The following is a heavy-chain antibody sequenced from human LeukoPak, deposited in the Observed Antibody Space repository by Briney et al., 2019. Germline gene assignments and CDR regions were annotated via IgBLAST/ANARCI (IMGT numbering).Heavy chain of an antibody. CDR3: ARAARPPEYYYYYMDV. Sequence: PGGSLRLSCAASGFTFSSYWMSWIRQAPGKGLEWVANIKEDGSEKYYVDSVKGRFTISRDNSKNTLYLQMNSLRAEDTAVYYCARAARPPEYYYYYMDVWGKGTTVTVSS. V-gene: IGHV3-7*01. D-gene: IGHD6-6*01. CDR1: GFTFSSYW. CDR2: IKEDGSEK. J-gene: IGHJ6*03.